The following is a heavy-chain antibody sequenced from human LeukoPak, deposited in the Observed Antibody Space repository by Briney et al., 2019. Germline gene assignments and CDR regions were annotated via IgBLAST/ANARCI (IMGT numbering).Heavy chain of an antibody. Sequence: GGSLRLSCAASGFTFSSYGMHWVRQAPGKGLEWVAVISYDGSNKYYADSVKGRFTISRDNSKNTLYLQMNSLTAEDTAIYYCVSGGDYHVRLCTYWGQGTLVTVSS. CDR3: VSGGDYHVRLCTY. D-gene: IGHD4-17*01. J-gene: IGHJ4*01. CDR1: GFTFSSYG. V-gene: IGHV3-30*03. CDR2: ISYDGSNK.